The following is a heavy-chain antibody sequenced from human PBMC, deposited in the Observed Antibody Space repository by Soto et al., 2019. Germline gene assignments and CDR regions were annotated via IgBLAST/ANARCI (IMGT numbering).Heavy chain of an antibody. V-gene: IGHV3-15*01. CDR3: NPPEYSSSWYEEGYFDY. D-gene: IGHD6-13*01. Sequence: EVQLVESGGGLVKPGGSLRLSCAASGFTFSNAWMSWVRQAPGKGLEWVGRIKSNTDGGTTDYAAPMKGRFNISRDDSKNTLYLQMNSLKTDDTDVYYCNPPEYSSSWYEEGYFDYWGQGTMVTVSS. CDR2: IKSNTDGGTT. CDR1: GFTFSNAW. J-gene: IGHJ4*02.